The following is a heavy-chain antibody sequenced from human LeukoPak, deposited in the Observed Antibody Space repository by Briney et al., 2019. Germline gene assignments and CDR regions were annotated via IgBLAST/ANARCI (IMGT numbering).Heavy chain of an antibody. CDR2: IYYSGST. CDR3: AKTLSRTYYYMDV. CDR1: GGSISSYY. Sequence: PSETLSLTCTVSGGSISSYYWSWIRQPPGKGLEWIGYIYYSGSTNYNPSLKSRVTISVDTSKNQFSLKLSSVTAADTAVYYCAKTLSRTYYYMDVWGKGTTVTVS. J-gene: IGHJ6*03. V-gene: IGHV4-59*01.